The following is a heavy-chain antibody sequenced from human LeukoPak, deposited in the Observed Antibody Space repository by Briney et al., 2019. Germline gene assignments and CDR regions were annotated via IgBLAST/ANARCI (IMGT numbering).Heavy chain of an antibody. V-gene: IGHV5-51*01. CDR1: GSTFTSYW. Sequence: KRGESLKISCKGSGSTFTSYWIGWVRRMPGKGLEWMGIIYPGDSDTSYSPSFQGQVTISADKSISTAYLQWSSLKASDTAMYYCARSGYSSSSVGYYYYYYMDVWGKGTTVTVSS. J-gene: IGHJ6*03. CDR2: IYPGDSDT. CDR3: ARSGYSSSSVGYYYYYYMDV. D-gene: IGHD6-6*01.